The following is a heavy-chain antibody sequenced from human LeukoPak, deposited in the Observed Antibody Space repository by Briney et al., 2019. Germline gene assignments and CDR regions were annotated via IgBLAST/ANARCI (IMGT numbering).Heavy chain of an antibody. Sequence: GGSLRLSCSASGFIFTTYWMHWVREAPGKGLVWVARINSDGSDTYYADSVKGRFTISRDNAKNTLYLQMNSLRAEDTAVYYCARDEGGPGHIDYWGQGTLVTVSS. D-gene: IGHD1-1*01. CDR1: GFIFTTYW. CDR3: ARDEGGPGHIDY. V-gene: IGHV3-74*01. CDR2: INSDGSDT. J-gene: IGHJ4*02.